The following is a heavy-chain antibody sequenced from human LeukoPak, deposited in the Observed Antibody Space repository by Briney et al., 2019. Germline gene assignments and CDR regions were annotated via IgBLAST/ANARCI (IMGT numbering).Heavy chain of an antibody. CDR1: GGSISSYY. V-gene: IGHV4-59*01. Sequence: PSETLSLTCTVSGGSISSYYWSWIRQPPGKGLEWIGYIYYSGSTNYNPSLKSRVTISVDTSKNQFSLKLSSVTAADTAVYYCARDRVGATGFDYWGQGTLVTVSS. CDR2: IYYSGST. D-gene: IGHD1-26*01. CDR3: ARDRVGATGFDY. J-gene: IGHJ4*02.